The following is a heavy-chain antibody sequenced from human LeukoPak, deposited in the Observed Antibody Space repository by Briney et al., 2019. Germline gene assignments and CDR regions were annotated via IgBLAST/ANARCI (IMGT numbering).Heavy chain of an antibody. D-gene: IGHD4-23*01. CDR3: AKRPTAVVNYYYYMHV. J-gene: IGHJ6*03. Sequence: GGSLRLSCAASGFTFSSYAMSWVRRAPGQGLEWVSAISVSGGGTYYADSVKGRFTISRDNSKKTLYLQMNRLRAEDTAVYYCAKRPTAVVNYYYYMHVWGKGTTVTVSS. CDR1: GFTFSSYA. CDR2: ISVSGGGT. V-gene: IGHV3-23*01.